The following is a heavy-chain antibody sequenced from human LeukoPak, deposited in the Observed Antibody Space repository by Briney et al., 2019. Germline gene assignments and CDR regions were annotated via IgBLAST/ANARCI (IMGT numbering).Heavy chain of an antibody. V-gene: IGHV1-46*01. CDR2: INPSGGST. CDR3: ARTIYCGGDCYSYFDY. J-gene: IGHJ4*02. D-gene: IGHD2-21*02. Sequence: ASVKVSCKASGYTFTSYYMHWVRQAPGQGLEWMGIINPSGGSTSYAQKFQGRVTMTRDTSTSTVYMELSSLRFEDTAVYYCARTIYCGGDCYSYFDYWGQGTLVTVSS. CDR1: GYTFTSYY.